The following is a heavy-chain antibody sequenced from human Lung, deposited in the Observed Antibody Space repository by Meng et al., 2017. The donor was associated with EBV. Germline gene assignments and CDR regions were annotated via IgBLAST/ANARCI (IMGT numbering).Heavy chain of an antibody. Sequence: VQIRKWGAGLLKPSETLSLTCAVYGGSLSGYYWSWNRQPPGKGLEWIGEIDHSGSTNYNPSLKSRVTISEDTSKIQFSLRLTSVTAADTAVYYCALYSGNHQFDYWGQGTLVTVSS. V-gene: IGHV4-34*01. J-gene: IGHJ4*02. CDR1: GGSLSGYY. D-gene: IGHD1-26*01. CDR3: ALYSGNHQFDY. CDR2: IDHSGST.